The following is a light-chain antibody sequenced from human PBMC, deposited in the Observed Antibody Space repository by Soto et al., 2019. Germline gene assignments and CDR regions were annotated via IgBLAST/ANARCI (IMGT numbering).Light chain of an antibody. CDR2: MGS. CDR1: QSLLHSNGYNC. Sequence: DIVMTQSPLSLPVTPGEPASISCRSSQSLLHSNGYNCLDWYLQKPGQAPQVLIYMGSIRASGVPDRFSGSGSGTDFTLKISRVEAEDVGIYYCMQALQTPLTFGGGTKVEIK. J-gene: IGKJ4*01. V-gene: IGKV2-28*01. CDR3: MQALQTPLT.